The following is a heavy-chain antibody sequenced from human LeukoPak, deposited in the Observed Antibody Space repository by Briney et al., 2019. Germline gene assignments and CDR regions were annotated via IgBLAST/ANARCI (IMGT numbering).Heavy chain of an antibody. CDR2: ISGSGDST. V-gene: IGHV3-23*01. D-gene: IGHD6-13*01. CDR3: AKRPGKAAAGPFDP. J-gene: IGHJ5*02. CDR1: GFTFSSYA. Sequence: GGSLRLSCAASGFTFSSYAMSWVRQAPGKGLEWVSTISGSGDSTDYADSVEGRFTISRDNSKNTLYLQMSSLSAEDTALYYCAKRPGKAAAGPFDPWGQGTLVTVSS.